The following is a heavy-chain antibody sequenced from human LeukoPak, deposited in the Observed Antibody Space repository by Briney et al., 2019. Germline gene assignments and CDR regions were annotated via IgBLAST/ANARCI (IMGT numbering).Heavy chain of an antibody. CDR2: ISGSGGST. CDR1: GFTFSSYG. Sequence: GGSLRLSCAASGFTFSSYGMSWVRQAPGKGLDWVSAISGSGGSTYYADSVKGRFTISRDNSKNTLYLQMNSLRAEDTAVYYCAKDWSGSPGVWGQGTLVTVSS. D-gene: IGHD3-3*01. J-gene: IGHJ4*02. V-gene: IGHV3-23*01. CDR3: AKDWSGSPGV.